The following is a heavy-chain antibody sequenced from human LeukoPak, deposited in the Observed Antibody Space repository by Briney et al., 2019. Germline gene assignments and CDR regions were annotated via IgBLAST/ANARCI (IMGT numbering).Heavy chain of an antibody. CDR2: INHSGST. CDR1: VRSFSGYY. D-gene: IGHD6-13*01. J-gene: IGHJ4*02. Sequence: SETLSLTCVVYVRSFSGYYWHWIRQSPGKGLEWIGEINHSGSTNYNPSLKSRVTMSVDTSQKQFSLRLTSVTAADTAVYYCARGRYLTTLGGAAAGFLDYWGQGTLVTVSS. CDR3: ARGRYLTTLGGAAAGFLDY. V-gene: IGHV4-34*01.